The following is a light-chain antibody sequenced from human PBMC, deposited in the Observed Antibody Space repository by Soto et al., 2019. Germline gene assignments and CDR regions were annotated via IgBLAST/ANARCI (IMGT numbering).Light chain of an antibody. Sequence: QSALTQPASVSGSPGQSVTISCTGSGSDIGRYNYVSWYQQHPGKAPKLMIYEVSKRPSGSPDRFSGSKSGNTASLTVSGLQAEDEADYYCSSYTGSRNRVFGSGTKLTVL. CDR2: EVS. V-gene: IGLV2-8*01. CDR1: GSDIGRYNY. J-gene: IGLJ1*01. CDR3: SSYTGSRNRV.